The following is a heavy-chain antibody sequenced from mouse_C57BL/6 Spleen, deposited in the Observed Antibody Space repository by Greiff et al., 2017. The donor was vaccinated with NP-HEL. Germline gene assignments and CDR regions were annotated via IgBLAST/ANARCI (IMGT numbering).Heavy chain of an antibody. V-gene: IGHV1-64*01. J-gene: IGHJ4*01. CDR3: ARDSNYDAMDY. D-gene: IGHD2-5*01. CDR2: IHPNSGST. Sequence: QVQLQQSGAELVKPGASVKLSCKASGYTFTSYWMHWVKQRPGQGLEWIGMIHPNSGSTNYNEKFKSKATLTVDKSSSTAYMQLSSLTSEDSAVYYCARDSNYDAMDYWGQGTSVTVSS. CDR1: GYTFTSYW.